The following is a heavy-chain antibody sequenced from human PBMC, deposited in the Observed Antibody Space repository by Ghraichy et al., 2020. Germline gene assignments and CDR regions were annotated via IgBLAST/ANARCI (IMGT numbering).Heavy chain of an antibody. CDR3: ARDGALLTYYYDSSGYPAFDY. CDR1: GFTFSSYW. Sequence: PGGSLRLSLTCAASGFTFSSYWMSWVRQAPGKGLEWVANIKQDGSEKYYVDSVKGRFTISRDNAKNSLYLQMNSLRAEDTAVYYCARDGALLTYYYDSSGYPAFDYWGQGTLVTVSS. J-gene: IGHJ4*02. D-gene: IGHD3-22*01. CDR2: IKQDGSEK. V-gene: IGHV3-7*01.